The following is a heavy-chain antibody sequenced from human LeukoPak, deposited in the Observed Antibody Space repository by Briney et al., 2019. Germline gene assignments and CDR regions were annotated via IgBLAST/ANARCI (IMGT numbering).Heavy chain of an antibody. J-gene: IGHJ6*02. D-gene: IGHD3-22*01. CDR1: GYTFTSYG. Sequence: HWASVKVSCKASGYTFTSYGISWVRQAPGQGLEWMGRIIPILGIANYAQKFQGRVTITADKSTSTAYMELSSLRSEDTAAYYCARDWLGDTYYYDSSGYGMDVWGQGTTVTVSS. CDR3: ARDWLGDTYYYDSSGYGMDV. V-gene: IGHV1-69*04. CDR2: IIPILGIA.